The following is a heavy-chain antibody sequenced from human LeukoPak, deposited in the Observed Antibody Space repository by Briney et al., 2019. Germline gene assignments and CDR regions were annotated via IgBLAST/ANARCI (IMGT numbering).Heavy chain of an antibody. CDR2: IKQDGSEK. Sequence: GGSLRLSCAASGFTFRSYWMSWVRQAPGKGLEWVANIKQDGSEKNYVDSAKGRFTISRDNAKNSLWLQMNSLKAEDTAMYYCARDPVASPLVAFDIWGQGTRVTVSS. J-gene: IGHJ3*02. CDR3: ARDPVASPLVAFDI. D-gene: IGHD2-21*01. CDR1: GFTFRSYW. V-gene: IGHV3-7*01.